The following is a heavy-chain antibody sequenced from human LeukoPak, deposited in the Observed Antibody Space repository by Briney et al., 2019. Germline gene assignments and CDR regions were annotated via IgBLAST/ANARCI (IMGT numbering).Heavy chain of an antibody. V-gene: IGHV4-4*09. Sequence: PSETLSLTCSVSGGSVNSYYWSWIRQPPGKGLEWIGYIYTTGRTNYNPSLKSRVTISVDTSKNQFSLKLSTVTAADTAVYYCAKILGSGVWYGFDIWGQGTMVTVSS. J-gene: IGHJ3*02. CDR2: IYTTGRT. CDR3: AKILGSGVWYGFDI. D-gene: IGHD7-27*01. CDR1: GGSVNSYY.